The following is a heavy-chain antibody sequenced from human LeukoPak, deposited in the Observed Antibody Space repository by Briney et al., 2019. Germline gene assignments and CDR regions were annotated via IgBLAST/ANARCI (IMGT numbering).Heavy chain of an antibody. D-gene: IGHD3-3*01. J-gene: IGHJ4*02. CDR3: AREGGFFRPLDY. CDR1: GGSVTSTNW. Sequence: SETLSLTCGVSGGSVTSTNWWTSVRQPPGKGLEWIGEVHLDGRTNYDPSLKSRLTMSVDLSENHISLKLTSVTAADTAVYYCAREGGFFRPLDYSGQGTLVTVSS. CDR2: VHLDGRT. V-gene: IGHV4-4*02.